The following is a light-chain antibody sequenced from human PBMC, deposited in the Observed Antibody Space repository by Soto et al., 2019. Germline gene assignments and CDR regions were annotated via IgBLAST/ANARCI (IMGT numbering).Light chain of an antibody. CDR1: QSVSSS. V-gene: IGKV3-20*01. J-gene: IGKJ4*01. CDR2: GAS. Sequence: EILLTQSPATLSLSPGERATLSCRASQSVSSSLAWYQQRPGQAPRLLIYGASSRATGIPDRFSGSGSGTDFTLTISRLEPEDFAVYHCQQYSSSPLTFGGGTKVDIK. CDR3: QQYSSSPLT.